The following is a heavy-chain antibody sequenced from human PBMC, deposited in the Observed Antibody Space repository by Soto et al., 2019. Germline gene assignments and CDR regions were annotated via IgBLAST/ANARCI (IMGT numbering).Heavy chain of an antibody. J-gene: IGHJ6*02. D-gene: IGHD4-4*01. CDR3: ARRYSSEPYPYYGMDL. CDR2: IIPIFGTA. Sequence: SVKVSCKASGGTFSSYAISWVRQAPGQGLEWMGGIIPIFGTANYAQKFQGRVTITADESTSTAYMELSSLRSEDTAVYYCARRYSSEPYPYYGMDLWGQGTTVTVSS. CDR1: GGTFSSYA. V-gene: IGHV1-69*13.